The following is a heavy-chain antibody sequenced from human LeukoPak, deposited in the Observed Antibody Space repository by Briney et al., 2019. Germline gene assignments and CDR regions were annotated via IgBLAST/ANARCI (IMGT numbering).Heavy chain of an antibody. CDR2: ISYDGSNK. J-gene: IGHJ6*03. Sequence: GGSLRLSCAASGFTFSSYAMHWVRQAPGKGLEWVAVISYDGSNKYYADSVKGRFTISRDNSKNTLYLQMNSLRDEDTAVYYCARDVLVDSYYYYYMDVWGKGTTVTVSS. CDR3: ARDVLVDSYYYYYMDV. V-gene: IGHV3-30*01. CDR1: GFTFSSYA. D-gene: IGHD3-22*01.